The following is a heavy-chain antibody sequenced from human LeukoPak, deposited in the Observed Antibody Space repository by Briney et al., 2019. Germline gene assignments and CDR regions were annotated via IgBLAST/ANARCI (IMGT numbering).Heavy chain of an antibody. CDR3: AGVRGSARFSSWAFDY. Sequence: PSETLSLTCAVYGGSLSGYYWSWIRQPPGKGLEWIGEINHSGSTNYNPSLKSRVTISVDTSKNQFSLKLSSVTAADTAVYYCAGVRGSARFSSWAFDYWGQGTLVTVSS. CDR2: INHSGST. D-gene: IGHD6-13*01. V-gene: IGHV4-34*01. CDR1: GGSLSGYY. J-gene: IGHJ4*02.